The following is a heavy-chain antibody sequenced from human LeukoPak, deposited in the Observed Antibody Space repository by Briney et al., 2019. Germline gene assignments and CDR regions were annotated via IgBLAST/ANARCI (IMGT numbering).Heavy chain of an antibody. V-gene: IGHV3-7*01. J-gene: IGHJ4*02. CDR1: GFTFSNHW. Sequence: GGSLRLSCAASGFTFSNHWMTWVRQAPGKGLERVANINQDGSQKYDVDSVKGRFTISRDNAKDSLYLQMSSLRAEDTAIYYCARESITLIGAVLTTEGSGFDYWGQGTLVTVSS. CDR2: INQDGSQK. CDR3: ARESITLIGAVLTTEGSGFDY. D-gene: IGHD3-22*01.